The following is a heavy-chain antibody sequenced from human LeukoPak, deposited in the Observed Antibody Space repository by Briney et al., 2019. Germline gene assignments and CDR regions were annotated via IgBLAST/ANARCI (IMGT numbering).Heavy chain of an antibody. CDR3: ARRQVGLRRNLWFDP. CDR2: IYHSGRT. D-gene: IGHD2-15*01. CDR1: GYSISSGYY. J-gene: IGHJ5*02. V-gene: IGHV4-38-2*02. Sequence: PSETLSLTCTVSGYSISSGYYWGWIRQPPGQGLEWIGIIYHSGRTDYNPSLKSRVTMSVDTSKNQFSLKLSSVTAADTAVYYCARRQVGLRRNLWFDPWGQGTLVTVSS.